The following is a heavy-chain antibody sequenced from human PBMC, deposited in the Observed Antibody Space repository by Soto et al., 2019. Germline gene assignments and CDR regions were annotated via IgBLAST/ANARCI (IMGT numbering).Heavy chain of an antibody. Sequence: RRLSCAASGFTFSSYAMHWVRQAPGKGLEWVAVISYDGSNKYYADSVKGRFTISRDNSKNTLYLQMNSLRAEDTAVYYCARVVVGATGGAFDIWGQGTMVTVSS. J-gene: IGHJ3*02. V-gene: IGHV3-30-3*01. CDR1: GFTFSSYA. CDR3: ARVVVGATGGAFDI. D-gene: IGHD1-26*01. CDR2: ISYDGSNK.